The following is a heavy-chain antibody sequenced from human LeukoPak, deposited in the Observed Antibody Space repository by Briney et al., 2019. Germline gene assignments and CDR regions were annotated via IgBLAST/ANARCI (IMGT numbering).Heavy chain of an antibody. CDR2: MNPNSGNT. D-gene: IGHD6-19*01. CDR1: GYTFTSYD. Sequence: ASVKVSCKASGYTFTSYDINWVRHATGQGLEWMGWMNPNSGNTGYAQKFQGRVTMTRNTSISTAYMELSSLRSEDTAVYYCARAKNIAVAGTLGYWGQGTLVTVSS. V-gene: IGHV1-8*01. CDR3: ARAKNIAVAGTLGY. J-gene: IGHJ4*02.